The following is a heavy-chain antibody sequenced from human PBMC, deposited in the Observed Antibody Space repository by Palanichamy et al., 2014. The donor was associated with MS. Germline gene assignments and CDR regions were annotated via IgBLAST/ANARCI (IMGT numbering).Heavy chain of an antibody. D-gene: IGHD4-17*01. Sequence: QVQLQESGPGPVKPSETLSLTCTVSSGSISNYFWSWIRQPPGKGLEWIGYIFYSGSTYYNPSLKGRVTISVDTSKNQFSLRLSSVTAADTAIYYCARIAPVTTPGVYYFDYWGQGSLVTVSS. CDR3: ARIAPVTTPGVYYFDY. CDR1: SGSISNYF. V-gene: IGHV4-59*01. CDR2: IFYSGST. J-gene: IGHJ4*02.